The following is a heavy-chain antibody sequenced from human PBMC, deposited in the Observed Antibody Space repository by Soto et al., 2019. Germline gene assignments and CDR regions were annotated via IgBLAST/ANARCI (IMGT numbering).Heavy chain of an antibody. V-gene: IGHV1-69*19. Sequence: QVQLVQSGAEMKKPGSSVKVSCQSSGGTFNTYAMNWVRQAPGQGPEWMGDISPMFGAANYAPKFQGRVTITADESTCTSYMQLSSLTSEDTALYFCARDVQVHPPAFVYWGQGTLVTVSS. CDR3: ARDVQVHPPAFVY. CDR2: ISPMFGAA. D-gene: IGHD3-10*01. CDR1: GGTFNTYA. J-gene: IGHJ4*02.